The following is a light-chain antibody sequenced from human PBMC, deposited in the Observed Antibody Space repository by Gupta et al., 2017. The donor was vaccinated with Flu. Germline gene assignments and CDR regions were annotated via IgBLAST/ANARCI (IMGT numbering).Light chain of an antibody. V-gene: IGLV2-14*01. CDR2: DGT. Sequence: SSDIGSYKYVSWYQQYPGKAPKLLIYDGTNRPSGVSNRFSGSKSGDTASLTISGLQAEDEADYYCSSCTSSSTLVFGGGTKLTVL. CDR1: SSDIGSYKY. CDR3: SSCTSSSTLV. J-gene: IGLJ2*01.